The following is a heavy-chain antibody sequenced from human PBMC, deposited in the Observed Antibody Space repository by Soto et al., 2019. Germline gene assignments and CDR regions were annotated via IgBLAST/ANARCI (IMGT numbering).Heavy chain of an antibody. J-gene: IGHJ3*02. V-gene: IGHV4-39*01. CDR2: IYYSGST. D-gene: IGHD2-21*02. Sequence: PSETLSLTCTVSGGSISSSSYYWGWIRQPPGKGLEWIGSIYYSGSTYYNPSLKSRVTISVDTSKNQFSLKLSSVTAADTAVYYCARHIVVVTAIPGDAFDIWGQGTMVTVS. CDR1: GGSISSSSYY. CDR3: ARHIVVVTAIPGDAFDI.